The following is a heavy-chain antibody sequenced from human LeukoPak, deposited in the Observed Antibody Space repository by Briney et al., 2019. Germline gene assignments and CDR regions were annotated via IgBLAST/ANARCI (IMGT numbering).Heavy chain of an antibody. CDR2: IYPGDSDT. CDR3: ARGEGSGWYPDYYYYGMDV. Sequence: GESLKISCKGSGYSFTGYWIGWVRQMPGKGLEWMGIIYPGDSDTRYSPSFQGQVTISADKSISTAYLQWSSLKASDTAMYYCARGEGSGWYPDYYYYGMDVWGQGTTVAVSS. D-gene: IGHD6-19*01. J-gene: IGHJ6*02. CDR1: GYSFTGYW. V-gene: IGHV5-51*01.